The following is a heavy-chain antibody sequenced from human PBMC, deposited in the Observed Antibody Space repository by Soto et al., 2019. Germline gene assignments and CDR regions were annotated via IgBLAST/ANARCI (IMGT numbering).Heavy chain of an antibody. CDR1: GGTFSTYA. D-gene: IGHD3-22*01. CDR3: ARDHYDSSGYYGWFDP. CDR2: IIPIFDTA. V-gene: IGHV1-69*01. Sequence: QVQLVQSGAEVKKPGSSVKVSCKASGGTFSTYAISWVRQAPGQGLEWMGGIIPIFDTANYAQKFQGRVTITADASTSTAYMELSRLRSEDTAVYYCARDHYDSSGYYGWFDPWGQGTLVTVSS. J-gene: IGHJ5*02.